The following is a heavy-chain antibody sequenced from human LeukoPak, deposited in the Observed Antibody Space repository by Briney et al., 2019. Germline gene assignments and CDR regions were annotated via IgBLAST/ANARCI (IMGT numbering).Heavy chain of an antibody. D-gene: IGHD3-22*01. CDR2: IYYSGST. Sequence: PSETLSLTCTVSDDSIRTNTYYWGWIRQPPGKGLEWIGSIYYSGSTYYNLSLKSRVTISVDTSKKQFSLKLSSVTAADTAVYYCARLSPFGYYDSSGYPFDYLGQGTLVTVSS. V-gene: IGHV4-39*01. J-gene: IGHJ4*02. CDR3: ARLSPFGYYDSSGYPFDY. CDR1: DDSIRTNTYY.